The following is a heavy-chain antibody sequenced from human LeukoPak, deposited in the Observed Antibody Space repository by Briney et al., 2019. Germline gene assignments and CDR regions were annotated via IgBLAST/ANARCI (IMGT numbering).Heavy chain of an antibody. V-gene: IGHV3-23*01. Sequence: AGGSLRLSCAASGFIFSSYAMSWVRQAPGKGLEWVSAISGSGGSTYYADSVKGRFTISRDNSKNTLYLQMNSLRAEDTAVYYCAKDYYDSSGYYIFDYWGQGTLVTVSS. CDR2: ISGSGGST. J-gene: IGHJ4*02. CDR1: GFIFSSYA. CDR3: AKDYYDSSGYYIFDY. D-gene: IGHD3-22*01.